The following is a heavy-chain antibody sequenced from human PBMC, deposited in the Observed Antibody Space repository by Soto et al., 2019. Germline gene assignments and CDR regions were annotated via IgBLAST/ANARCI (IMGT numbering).Heavy chain of an antibody. J-gene: IGHJ3*02. CDR3: ARLGDIVVVPAAIRFDI. D-gene: IGHD2-2*01. Sequence: QLQLQESGPGLVKPSETLSLTCTVSGGSISSSSYYWGWIRQPPGKGLEWIGSIYYSGSTYYNSSLKSRVTISVDTSKNQFSMKLSSVTAADTAVYYCARLGDIVVVPAAIRFDIWGQGTTVTVSS. V-gene: IGHV4-39*01. CDR2: IYYSGST. CDR1: GGSISSSSYY.